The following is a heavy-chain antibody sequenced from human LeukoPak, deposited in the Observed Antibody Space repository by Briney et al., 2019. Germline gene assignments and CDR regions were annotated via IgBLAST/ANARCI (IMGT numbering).Heavy chain of an antibody. J-gene: IGHJ4*02. CDR2: INKGGST. Sequence: PSETLSLTCAVYGGSFSGYYWSWIRQPPGKGLEWIGEINKGGSTNYNPSLKSRFTISLDTSKNPFSLKMSSLTAADTAVYYCATAVSYYHGAAQCQFEYWGQGTLVTVSS. D-gene: IGHD3-10*01. CDR1: GGSFSGYY. CDR3: ATAVSYYHGAAQCQFEY. V-gene: IGHV4-34*01.